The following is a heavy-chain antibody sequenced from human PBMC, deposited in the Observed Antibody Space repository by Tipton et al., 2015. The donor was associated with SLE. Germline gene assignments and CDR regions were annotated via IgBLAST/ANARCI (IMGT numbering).Heavy chain of an antibody. D-gene: IGHD1-1*01. CDR3: ARGSGLEYMDV. CDR1: GYSFTRYD. V-gene: IGHV1-8*03. J-gene: IGHJ6*03. CDR2: MNPNSGNT. Sequence: QVQLVQSGPEVKKPRASVKVSCKASGYSFTRYDINWVRQATGQGLEWMGWMNPNSGNTGYAQKFQGRVTITRNTSISTAYMEVSSLRSEDTAVYYCARGSGLEYMDVWGKGTTVTVSS.